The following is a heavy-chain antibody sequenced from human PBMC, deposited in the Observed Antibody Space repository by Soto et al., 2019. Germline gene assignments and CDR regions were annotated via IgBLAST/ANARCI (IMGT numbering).Heavy chain of an antibody. CDR2: IYDSETT. Sequence: QVQLQESGPGLVMPSQTLSLTCTVSGDSVSSGGYCWNWIRQHPGRGLEWLGYIYDSETTYYNPSLESRLSISVDASKNQFSLKVTSVTPADTAVYYCARENFGVIIHDAFDLWGQGTMVTVSS. CDR1: GDSVSSGGYC. J-gene: IGHJ3*01. V-gene: IGHV4-31*03. CDR3: ARENFGVIIHDAFDL. D-gene: IGHD2-8*01.